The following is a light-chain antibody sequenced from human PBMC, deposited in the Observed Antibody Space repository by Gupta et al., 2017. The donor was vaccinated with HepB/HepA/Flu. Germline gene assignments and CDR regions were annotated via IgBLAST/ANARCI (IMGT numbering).Light chain of an antibody. V-gene: IGKV1-39*01. J-gene: IGKJ4*01. CDR1: QRVSTY. Sequence: DIQMTQSPSSLSASVGDRVTITCRASQRVSTYLNWYQQKTGKVPKLLIFGSSTLQGGVPSRFSGSGSGTDFTLTISSLQPEDFATYYCQQSYSSLLTFGGGTKVEV. CDR3: QQSYSSLLT. CDR2: GSS.